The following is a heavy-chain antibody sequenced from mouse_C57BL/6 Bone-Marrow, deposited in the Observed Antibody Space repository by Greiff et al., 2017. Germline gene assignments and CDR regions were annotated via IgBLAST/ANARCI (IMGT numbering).Heavy chain of an antibody. Sequence: VQLQQSGPELVKPGASVKISCKASGYTFTDYYMNWVKQSHGKSLEWIGDINPNNGGTSYNQKFKGKATLTVDKSSSTAYMELRSLTSEDSAVYYGARCDDYDGAWFAYWGQGTLVTVSA. D-gene: IGHD2-4*01. CDR1: GYTFTDYY. V-gene: IGHV1-26*01. CDR2: INPNNGGT. CDR3: ARCDDYDGAWFAY. J-gene: IGHJ3*01.